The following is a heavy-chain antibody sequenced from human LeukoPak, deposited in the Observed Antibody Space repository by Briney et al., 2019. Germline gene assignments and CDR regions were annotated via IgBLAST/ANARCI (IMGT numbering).Heavy chain of an antibody. V-gene: IGHV3-30*04. Sequence: PWGSLRLSCAASGFTFSSYAMHWVRKPPAQGLEWVSVISYDGSNKYSADSVKDRFTISRDNSKNTLYLQMNSLRAEDTAVYYCARGYCGGDCLDYWGQGTLVTVSS. CDR3: ARGYCGGDCLDY. CDR2: ISYDGSNK. CDR1: GFTFSSYA. J-gene: IGHJ4*02. D-gene: IGHD2-21*01.